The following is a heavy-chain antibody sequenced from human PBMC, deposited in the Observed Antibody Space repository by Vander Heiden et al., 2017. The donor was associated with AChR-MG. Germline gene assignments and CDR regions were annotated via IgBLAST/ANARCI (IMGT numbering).Heavy chain of an antibody. CDR3: ANWSGYYLKGDFDY. V-gene: IGHV1-24*01. J-gene: IGHJ4*02. Sequence: HLVPSGAEVKKPGPSVKVPCKGPGYSLTELSMHWVRQDPGKGLEWMGGFDPEDGETIYAQKFQGRVTMTEDTSTDTAYMELSSLRSEDTAVYYCANWSGYYLKGDFDYWGQGTLVTVSS. CDR2: FDPEDGET. CDR1: GYSLTELS. D-gene: IGHD3-3*01.